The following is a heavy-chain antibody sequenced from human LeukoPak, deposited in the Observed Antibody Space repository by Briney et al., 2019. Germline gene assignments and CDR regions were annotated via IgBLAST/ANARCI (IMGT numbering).Heavy chain of an antibody. V-gene: IGHV3-21*01. Sequence: GGSLRLSCAASGLTFSSYSMNWVRQAPGKGLEWVSSISSSSSYIYYADSVKGRFTISRDNAKNSLYLQMNSLRAEDTAVYYCARDRRSSSWYMYYDSSGYYVVDYWGQGTLVTVSS. CDR2: ISSSSSYI. CDR3: ARDRRSSSWYMYYDSSGYYVVDY. J-gene: IGHJ4*02. CDR1: GLTFSSYS. D-gene: IGHD3-22*01.